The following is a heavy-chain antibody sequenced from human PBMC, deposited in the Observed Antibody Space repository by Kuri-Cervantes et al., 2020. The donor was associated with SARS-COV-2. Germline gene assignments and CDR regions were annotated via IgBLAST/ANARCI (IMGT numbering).Heavy chain of an antibody. CDR2: ISYDGSNK. V-gene: IGHV3-30-3*01. D-gene: IGHD3-9*01. CDR3: AKDASTGYILTGHVVDY. J-gene: IGHJ4*02. Sequence: GGSLRLSCAASGFTFSSYAMHWVRQAPGKGLEWVALISYDGSNKYYADSVKGRFTISRDNSKNTLYLQMNSLRAEDTAVYYCAKDASTGYILTGHVVDYWGQGTLVTVSS. CDR1: GFTFSSYA.